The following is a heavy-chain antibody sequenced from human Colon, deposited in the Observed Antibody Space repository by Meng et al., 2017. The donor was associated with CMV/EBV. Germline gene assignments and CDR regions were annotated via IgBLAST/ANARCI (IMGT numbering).Heavy chain of an antibody. CDR2: IYHSGST. V-gene: IGHV4-38-2*02. D-gene: IGHD3-10*01. J-gene: IGHJ6*02. CDR1: GYSISSGYY. CDR3: ARDRIGGDVLLWFGELQYYYYGMDV. Sequence: GSLRLSCTVSGYSISSGYYWGWIRQPPGKGLEWIGSIYHSGSTYYNPSLKSRVTISVDTSKNQFSLKLSSVTAADTAVYYCARDRIGGDVLLWFGELQYYYYGMDVWGQGTTVTVSS.